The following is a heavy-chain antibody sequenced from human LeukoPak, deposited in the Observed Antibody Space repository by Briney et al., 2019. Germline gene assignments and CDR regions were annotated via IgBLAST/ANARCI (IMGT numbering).Heavy chain of an antibody. D-gene: IGHD3-10*01. J-gene: IGHJ6*03. CDR3: ARNSGSYHYYYYMDV. CDR1: GGSINNHKW. CDR2: IFYTGSP. V-gene: IGHV4-4*02. Sequence: SETLSLTCAVSGGSINNHKWWSWIRQSPGKGLEWLGEIFYTGSPNYNPSFKSRITMSVDKSNNQFSLILTSVTVADTAVYYCARNSGSYHYYYYMDVWGKGTTVTVSS.